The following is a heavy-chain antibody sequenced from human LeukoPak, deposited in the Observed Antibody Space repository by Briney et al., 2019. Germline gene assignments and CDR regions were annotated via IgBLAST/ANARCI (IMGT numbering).Heavy chain of an antibody. D-gene: IGHD3-16*01. J-gene: IGHJ4*02. CDR1: GFTVSSNY. CDR3: AGSYVSRSFDY. V-gene: IGHV3-66*01. CDR2: IYSGGST. Sequence: GGSLRLSCAASGFTVSSNYMSWVRQAPGKGLEWVSVIYSGGSTYYADSVKGRFTISRDNSKNTLYLQMNSLRAEDTAVFYCAGSYVSRSFDYWDQGTLVTVSS.